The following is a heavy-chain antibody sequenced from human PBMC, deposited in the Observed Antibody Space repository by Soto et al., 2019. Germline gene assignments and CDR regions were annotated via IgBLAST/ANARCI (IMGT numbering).Heavy chain of an antibody. V-gene: IGHV1-2*02. CDR1: GYGFTDYY. Sequence: ASVKVSCKASGYGFTDYYMHWVGQAPGQGLEWMGWINLKGGGTKNAQKFQGRVTMTRDTSISTAYMELSRLRSDDTAVYYCASHDRSGYFLSWGQGSVVTVS. CDR3: ASHDRSGYFLS. CDR2: INLKGGGT. J-gene: IGHJ4*02. D-gene: IGHD3-22*01.